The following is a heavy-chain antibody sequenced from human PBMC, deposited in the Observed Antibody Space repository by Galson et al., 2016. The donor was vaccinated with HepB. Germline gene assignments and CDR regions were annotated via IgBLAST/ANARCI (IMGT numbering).Heavy chain of an antibody. CDR3: AGYPLHNWKGSYDY. CDR1: GGSITSGSYY. D-gene: IGHD1-1*01. J-gene: IGHJ4*02. Sequence: SETLSLTCTVSGGSITSGSYYWGWIRQPPGKGLEWIGAIYYSGTTYYNPSLKSRVTISVDTSKNQFSLKLSSVTAADTAVYYCAGYPLHNWKGSYDYWGQGTLVTVSS. V-gene: IGHV4-39*07. CDR2: IYYSGTT.